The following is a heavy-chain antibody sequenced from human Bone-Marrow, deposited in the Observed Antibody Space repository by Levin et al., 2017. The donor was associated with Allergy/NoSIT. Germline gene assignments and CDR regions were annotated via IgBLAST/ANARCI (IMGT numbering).Heavy chain of an antibody. CDR2: ISGSGSST. V-gene: IGHV3-23*01. J-gene: IGHJ4*02. CDR3: AKDQRYFTS. Sequence: SCAASGFRFSSYPMTWVRQAPGKGPEWISGISGSGSSTYYADSVKGRFTISRDISKNTLYLQMNSLRAEDTAVYYCAKDQRYFTSWGQGTLVTVSS. D-gene: IGHD2/OR15-2a*01. CDR1: GFRFSSYP.